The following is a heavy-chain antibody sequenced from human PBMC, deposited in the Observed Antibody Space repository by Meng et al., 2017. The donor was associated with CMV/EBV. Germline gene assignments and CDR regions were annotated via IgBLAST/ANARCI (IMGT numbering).Heavy chain of an antibody. V-gene: IGHV3-30-3*01. D-gene: IGHD4-11*01. CDR2: ISYDGSNK. CDR3: ARVRVSVYYYYGMDV. CDR1: GFTFSSYA. J-gene: IGHJ6*02. Sequence: GESLKISCAASGFTFSSYAMHWVRQAPGKGLEWVAVISYDGSNKYYADSVKGRFTISRDNSKNTLYLQMNSLRAEDTAVYYCARVRVSVYYYYGMDVWGQGTTVTVSS.